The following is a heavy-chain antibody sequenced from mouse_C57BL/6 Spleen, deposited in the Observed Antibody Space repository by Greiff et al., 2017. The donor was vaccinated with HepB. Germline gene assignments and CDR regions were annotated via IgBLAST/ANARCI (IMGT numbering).Heavy chain of an antibody. J-gene: IGHJ1*03. CDR3: ARGERYFDV. CDR2: INPGSGGT. CDR1: GYAFTNYL. Sequence: VQLQQSGAELVRPGTSVKVSCKASGYAFTNYLIEWVKQRPGQGLEWIGVINPGSGGTNFNEKFKGKATLTADKSSSTAYMQLSSLTSEDSAVYFCARGERYFDVWGTGTTVTVSS. V-gene: IGHV1-54*01.